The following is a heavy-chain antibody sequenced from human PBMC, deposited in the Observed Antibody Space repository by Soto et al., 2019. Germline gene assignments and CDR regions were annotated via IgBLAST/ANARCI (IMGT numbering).Heavy chain of an antibody. CDR3: AHCTLHDYGDYDPGTSHGFDS. CDR2: IYGDNDK. V-gene: IGHV2-5*02. J-gene: IGHJ4*02. Sequence: QITLKESGPSPVKPTQTLTVTCTFSGFSLSNSGVGVAWIRQPPGKALEWLALIYGDNDKRYSPSLKTRLTIPKDTSKNQVVITMTNMDTVYTPTYYCAHCTLHDYGDYDPGTSHGFDSWGQGTLVTVSS. CDR1: GFSLSNSGVG. D-gene: IGHD4-17*01.